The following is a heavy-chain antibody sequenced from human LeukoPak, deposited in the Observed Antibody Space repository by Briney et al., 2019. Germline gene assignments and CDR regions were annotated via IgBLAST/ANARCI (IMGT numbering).Heavy chain of an antibody. Sequence: SETLSLTRTVSGVSISSYYFSWIRQPPGKGLEWIGYISTSGSTDYSPSLKSRVTIVDRSKNQCSLHLSSVTAADAAVYYCARHDEGSGWYRSYIDLWGRGTLVIVSS. CDR1: GVSISSYY. J-gene: IGHJ2*01. CDR3: ARHDEGSGWYRSYIDL. V-gene: IGHV4-4*09. D-gene: IGHD6-19*01. CDR2: ISTSGST.